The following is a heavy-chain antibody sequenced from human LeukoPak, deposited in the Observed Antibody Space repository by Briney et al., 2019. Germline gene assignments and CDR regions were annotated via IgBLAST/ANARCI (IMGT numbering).Heavy chain of an antibody. CDR3: ARGARAGYNLEPFDY. CDR1: GXSFSSSA. CDR2: IYYSGST. D-gene: IGHD5-24*01. V-gene: IGHV4-59*08. Sequence: PGGSLRLSCAASGXSFSSSAMSWIRQPPGKGLEWIGYIYYSGSTKYNPSLKSRVTISVDTSKNQFSLKLSSVTAADTAVYYCARGARAGYNLEPFDYWGQGTLVTVSS. J-gene: IGHJ4*02.